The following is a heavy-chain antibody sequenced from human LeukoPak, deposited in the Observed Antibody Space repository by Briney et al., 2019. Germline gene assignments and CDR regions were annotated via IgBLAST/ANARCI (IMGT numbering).Heavy chain of an antibody. CDR3: ARVTGGYSSSSGWFDP. D-gene: IGHD6-6*01. CDR1: GGSISSYY. J-gene: IGHJ5*02. CDR2: IYTSGGI. V-gene: IGHV4-4*07. Sequence: PSETLSLTCTVSGGSISSYYWSWIRQPAGKGLEWIGRIYTSGGINYNPSLKSRVTMSGDTSKNQFSLKLSSVTAADTAVYYCARVTGGYSSSSGWFDPWGQGTPVTVSS.